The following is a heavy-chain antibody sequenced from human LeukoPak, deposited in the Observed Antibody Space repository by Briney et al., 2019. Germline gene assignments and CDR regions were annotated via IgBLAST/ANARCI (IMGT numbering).Heavy chain of an antibody. D-gene: IGHD2-2*01. Sequence: PGGSLTLSCAASGFTFSTYWMHWVRQAPGTGLVWVSLINSDGSRKNYADSVKGRLTIYRDNAKNTLYLQMNSLRAEDTDVYYCATDVPAVTIFGYWGQGTLVTVSS. CDR2: INSDGSRK. J-gene: IGHJ4*02. CDR3: ATDVPAVTIFGY. V-gene: IGHV3-74*01. CDR1: GFTFSTYW.